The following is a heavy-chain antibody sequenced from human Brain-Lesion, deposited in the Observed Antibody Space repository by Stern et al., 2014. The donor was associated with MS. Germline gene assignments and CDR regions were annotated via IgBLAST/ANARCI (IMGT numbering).Heavy chain of an antibody. CDR1: GGSVSSTSYA. CDR3: AGEEDIRYCSGGSCTGNWFDP. CDR2: IYYSGNP. V-gene: IGHV4-39*01. D-gene: IGHD2-15*01. J-gene: IGHJ5*02. Sequence: MQLVESGPGLVKPSETLSLTCTVAGGSVSSTSYAWAWIRQPPGKGLEWIGTIYYSGNPYYSPSLKSRLNIFLDTSKNQFSLQLRSGTAADTAVYYCAGEEDIRYCSGGSCTGNWFDPWGQGTLVTVSS.